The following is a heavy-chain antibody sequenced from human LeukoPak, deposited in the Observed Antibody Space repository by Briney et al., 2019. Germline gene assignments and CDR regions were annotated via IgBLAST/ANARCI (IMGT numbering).Heavy chain of an antibody. CDR3: AMAYSSSWYYFDY. V-gene: IGHV4-59*01. CDR2: IYYGGST. D-gene: IGHD6-13*01. Sequence: SETLSLTCTVSGGSIRGYFWTWIRQPPGKGLEWIGYIYYGGSTNYNPSLKSRVTIAVDTSKNRFSLRLSSVTAADTAVYYCAMAYSSSWYYFDYWGQGTLVTVSS. J-gene: IGHJ4*02. CDR1: GGSIRGYF.